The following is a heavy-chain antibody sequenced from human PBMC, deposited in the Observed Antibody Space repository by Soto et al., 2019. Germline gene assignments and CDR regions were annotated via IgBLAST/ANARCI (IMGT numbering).Heavy chain of an antibody. J-gene: IGHJ6*02. CDR2: IYYRGST. CDR1: GGSISSHY. CDR3: ARDGRESSGMDV. Sequence: LTCTVSGGSISSHYWSWVRQAPGKGLEWIGHIYYRGSTNYDPSLRSRSTISVDTSKNQFSLKLNSVTTADAAVYYCARDGRESSGMDVWGQGTKVTVSS. D-gene: IGHD1-26*01. V-gene: IGHV4-59*11.